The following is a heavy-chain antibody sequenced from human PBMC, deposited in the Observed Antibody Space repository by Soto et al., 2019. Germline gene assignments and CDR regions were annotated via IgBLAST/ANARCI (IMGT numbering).Heavy chain of an antibody. V-gene: IGHV1-18*01. CDR2: ISAYNGNT. CDR3: AREATAGYSSSWDDWYFDL. CDR1: GYTFTSYG. D-gene: IGHD6-13*01. Sequence: ASVKVSCKASGYTFTSYGISWVRQAPGQGLEWMGWISAYNGNTNYAQKLQGRVTMTTDTSTSTAYMELRSLRSDDTAVYYCAREATAGYSSSWDDWYFDLWGRGTLVTVSS. J-gene: IGHJ2*01.